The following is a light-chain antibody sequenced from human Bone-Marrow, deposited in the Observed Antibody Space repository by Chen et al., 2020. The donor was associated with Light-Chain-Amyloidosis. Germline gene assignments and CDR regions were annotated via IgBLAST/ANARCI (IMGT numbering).Light chain of an antibody. J-gene: IGLJ2*01. V-gene: IGLV3-25*03. CDR2: RYT. CDR3: QSADSSGTYEVI. Sequence: SYELTHPPSASVSPGQTATITCSGDDLPTKYAYWYQQKPGQAPVLVIHRYTERPSGISERFSGSSSGTTATLTISGVQAEDEADYHCQSADSSGTYEVIFGGGTKLTVL. CDR1: DLPTKY.